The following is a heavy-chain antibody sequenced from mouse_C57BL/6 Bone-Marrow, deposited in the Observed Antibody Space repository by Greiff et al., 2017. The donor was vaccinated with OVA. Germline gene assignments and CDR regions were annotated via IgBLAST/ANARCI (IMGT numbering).Heavy chain of an antibody. V-gene: IGHV1-69*01. Sequence: QVQLQQPGAELVMPGASVKLSCKASGYTFTSYWMHWVKQRPGQGLEWIGEIDPSDSYTNYHQQFKGKSTLTVDKSSSTAYMQLSSLTSEDSAVYYCASGGLRPDGGQGTSVTVSS. CDR1: GYTFTSYW. D-gene: IGHD2-4*01. CDR2: IDPSDSYT. CDR3: ASGGLRPD. J-gene: IGHJ4*01.